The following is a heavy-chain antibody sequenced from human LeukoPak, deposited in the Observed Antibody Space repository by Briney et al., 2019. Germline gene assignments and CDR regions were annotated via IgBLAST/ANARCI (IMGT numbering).Heavy chain of an antibody. V-gene: IGHV3-48*01. D-gene: IGHD6-19*01. CDR1: GFTFSSYS. J-gene: IGHJ4*02. CDR3: ARSSQNSSGWLRREYYFDY. Sequence: GGSLRLSCAASGFTFSSYSMNWVRQAPGKGLEWVSYISSSSSTIYYADSLKGRLTISRDNAKNSLYLQMNSLRAEDTAVYYCARSSQNSSGWLRREYYFDYWGQGTLVTVSS. CDR2: ISSSSSTI.